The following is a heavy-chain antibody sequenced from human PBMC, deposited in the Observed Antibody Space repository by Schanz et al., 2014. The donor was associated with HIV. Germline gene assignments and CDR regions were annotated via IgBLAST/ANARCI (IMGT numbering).Heavy chain of an antibody. CDR1: GYTFISYG. CDR3: ARGGLQWHPEWFDL. D-gene: IGHD4-4*01. J-gene: IGHJ5*02. Sequence: QLQLVQSGAEVRKSGASVKVSCKASGYTFISYGISWVRQAPGQGLEWMGWISAYNGNTNYAQKFQGRLTMTTDTSTSTAYMELRSLRSDDTAVYYCARGGLQWHPEWFDLWGQGTLVSVSS. V-gene: IGHV1-18*01. CDR2: ISAYNGNT.